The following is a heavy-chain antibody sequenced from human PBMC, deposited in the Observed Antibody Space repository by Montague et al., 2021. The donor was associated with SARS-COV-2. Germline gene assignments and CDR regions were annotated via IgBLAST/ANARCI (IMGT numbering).Heavy chain of an antibody. Sequence: SETLSLTCTVSGGSISSSNYYWDWIRQPPGKELEWIGRIYDSGSPYYNPSLKSRVTISVDTSKNHFSLKLSSVTAADTAVYYCARRGRKLLPVATTIGGFDIWGQGTMVTVSS. V-gene: IGHV4-39*02. J-gene: IGHJ3*02. CDR3: ARRGRKLLPVATTIGGFDI. CDR2: IYDSGSP. CDR1: GGSISSSNYY. D-gene: IGHD5-12*01.